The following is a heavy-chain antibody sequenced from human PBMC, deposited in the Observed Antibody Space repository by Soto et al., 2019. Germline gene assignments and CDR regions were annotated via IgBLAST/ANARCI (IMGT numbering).Heavy chain of an antibody. Sequence: QVQLVQSGAEVKKPGASVKVSCKASGYIFTTFGISWVRQAPGQGLEWMGWIGADNRDTNYARTLQGRATWTTDTSTNTAYMELRSLRSDDTAVYYCARDISYGSGTAYGYWGQGTLVTVSS. D-gene: IGHD2-21*02. V-gene: IGHV1-18*01. CDR1: GYIFTTFG. CDR2: IGADNRDT. J-gene: IGHJ4*02. CDR3: ARDISYGSGTAYGY.